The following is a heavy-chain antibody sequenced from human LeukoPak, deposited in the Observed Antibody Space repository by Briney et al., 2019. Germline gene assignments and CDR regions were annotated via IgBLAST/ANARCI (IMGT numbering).Heavy chain of an antibody. CDR3: AREGSSGWYEDY. D-gene: IGHD6-19*01. CDR2: ISYDGSNK. J-gene: IGHJ4*02. CDR1: GFTFSSYG. Sequence: GGSLRLSCAASGFTFSSYGMHWVRQAPGKGLEWVAVISYDGSNKYYADSVKGRFTISRDNSKNTLYLQMNSLRAEDTAVYYCAREGSSGWYEDYWGQGTLVTVSS. V-gene: IGHV3-30*03.